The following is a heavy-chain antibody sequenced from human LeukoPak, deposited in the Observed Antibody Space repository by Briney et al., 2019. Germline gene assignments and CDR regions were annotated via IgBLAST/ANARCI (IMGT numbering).Heavy chain of an antibody. Sequence: PSETLSLTCTVSGGSISSYQWTWIRQPAGKALEWIGRIHSRGGTNYNPSLKTRVTMSVDTSKNQFSLRLYSVTAADTALYYCAREDPSRGSYYAYWGEGTLVTVSS. CDR1: GGSISSYQ. D-gene: IGHD1-26*01. V-gene: IGHV4-4*07. CDR3: AREDPSRGSYYAY. J-gene: IGHJ4*02. CDR2: IHSRGGT.